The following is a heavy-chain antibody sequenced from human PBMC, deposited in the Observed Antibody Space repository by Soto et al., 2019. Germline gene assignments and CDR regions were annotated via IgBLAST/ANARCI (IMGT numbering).Heavy chain of an antibody. CDR3: ARCGRYSGSYWGYGMDV. V-gene: IGHV5-51*01. CDR2: IYPGDSDT. J-gene: IGHJ6*02. D-gene: IGHD1-26*01. Sequence: PGESLKISCKGSGYSFTSYWIGWVRQMPGKGLEWMGIIYPGDSDTRYSPSFQGQVTISADKSISTAYLQWSSLKASDTAMYYCARCGRYSGSYWGYGMDVWGQGTTVTVSS. CDR1: GYSFTSYW.